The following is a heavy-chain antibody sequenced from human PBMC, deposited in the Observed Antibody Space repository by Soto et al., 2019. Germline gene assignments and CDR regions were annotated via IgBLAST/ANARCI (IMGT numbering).Heavy chain of an antibody. Sequence: QVQLVQSGAEVKKPGASVKVSCKASGYTFTSYGISWVRQAPGQGLEWMGWISAYNGNTNYAQKLQGRVTMTTDTNTRTAYMELRSLRSDDTAVYYCARDGVDSYGTPWFFVPRPDYWGQGTLVTVSS. J-gene: IGHJ4*02. CDR3: ARDGVDSYGTPWFFVPRPDY. CDR1: GYTFTSYG. CDR2: ISAYNGNT. D-gene: IGHD5-18*01. V-gene: IGHV1-18*01.